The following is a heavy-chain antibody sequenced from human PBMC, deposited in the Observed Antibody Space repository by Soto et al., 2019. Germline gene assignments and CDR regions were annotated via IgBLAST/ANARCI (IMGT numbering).Heavy chain of an antibody. CDR2: ISGSGGST. V-gene: IGHV3-23*01. CDR3: ARVFYYDILTGKSYNMDV. J-gene: IGHJ6*02. D-gene: IGHD3-9*01. CDR1: GFTFSNYA. Sequence: VQLLESGGDLVQPGGSLRLSCEASGFTFSNYAMSWVRQAPGKGLEWVSDISGSGGSTNYADSAKGRFTISKDNSMDELYLQMNSLRAEDTAVYYCARVFYYDILTGKSYNMDVWGQGTRVIVSS.